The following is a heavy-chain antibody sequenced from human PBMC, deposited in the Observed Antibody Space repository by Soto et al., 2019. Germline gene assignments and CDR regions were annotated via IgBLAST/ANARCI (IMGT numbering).Heavy chain of an antibody. CDR3: ARGVNSWYYFDY. D-gene: IGHD6-13*01. CDR2: ISSSSSYT. V-gene: IGHV3-11*05. Sequence: QVQLVESGGGLVKPGGSLRLSCAASGFTFSDYYMSWIRQAPGKGLEWVSYISSSSSYTNYADSVKGRFTISRDNAKNSLYLQMNSLRAEDTAVYYCARGVNSWYYFDYWGQGTLVTVSS. J-gene: IGHJ4*02. CDR1: GFTFSDYY.